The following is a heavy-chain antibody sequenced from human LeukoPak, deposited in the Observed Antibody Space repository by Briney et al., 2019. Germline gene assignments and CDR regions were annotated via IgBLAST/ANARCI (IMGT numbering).Heavy chain of an antibody. D-gene: IGHD2-2*01. CDR3: ARVRRYCSSTSCPYYYYYGMDV. V-gene: IGHV4-34*01. CDR1: GGSFSDYY. CDR2: INHSGST. J-gene: IGHJ6*04. Sequence: SETLSLTCAVYGGSFSDYYWSWIRQPPGKGLEGIGEINHSGSTKYNPSLKSRVTISVDTSKNQFSLKLSSVTAADTAVYYCARVRRYCSSTSCPYYYYYGMDVWGKGTTVTVSS.